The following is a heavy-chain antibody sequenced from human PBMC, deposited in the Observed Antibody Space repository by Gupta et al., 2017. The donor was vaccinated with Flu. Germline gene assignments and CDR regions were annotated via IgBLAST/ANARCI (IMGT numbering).Heavy chain of an antibody. CDR3: ARSQITIFGVVTTFDY. J-gene: IGHJ4*02. CDR2: IYYSGST. Sequence: QLQLQESGPGLVKPSETLSLTCTVSGCSLSSSSYYWGWIRQPPGKGLEWIGSIYYSGSTYYNPSLKSRVTISVDTSKNQFSLKLSSVTAADTAVYYCARSQITIFGVVTTFDYWGQGTLVTVSS. V-gene: IGHV4-39*01. D-gene: IGHD3-3*01. CDR1: GCSLSSSSYY.